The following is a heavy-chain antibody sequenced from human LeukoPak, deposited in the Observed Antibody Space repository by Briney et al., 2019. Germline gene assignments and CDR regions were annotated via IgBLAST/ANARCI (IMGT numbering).Heavy chain of an antibody. CDR1: GFAFSTYW. CDR3: ARDARYYGSGSYFLKGDYYYGMDV. Sequence: GGSLRLSCVASGFAFSTYWMSWVRQAPGEGLQWVANIKQDGSEKYYVDSVKGRFTISRDNAKNSLYLQMNSLRAEDTAVYYCARDARYYGSGSYFLKGDYYYGMDVWGQGTTVTVSS. D-gene: IGHD3-10*01. J-gene: IGHJ6*02. CDR2: IKQDGSEK. V-gene: IGHV3-7*01.